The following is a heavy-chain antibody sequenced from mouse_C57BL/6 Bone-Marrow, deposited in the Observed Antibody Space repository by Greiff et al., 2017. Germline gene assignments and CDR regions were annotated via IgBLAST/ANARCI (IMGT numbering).Heavy chain of an antibody. Sequence: EVQVVESGGGLVQPKGSLKLSCAASGFTFNTYAMHWVRQAPGKGLEWVARIRSKSSNYATYYADSVKDRFTISRDDSQSMLYLQMNNLKTEDTAMYYCVRGSYGSSYAWYFDVWGTGTTVTVSS. V-gene: IGHV10-3*01. CDR2: IRSKSSNYAT. CDR3: VRGSYGSSYAWYFDV. D-gene: IGHD1-1*01. J-gene: IGHJ1*03. CDR1: GFTFNTYA.